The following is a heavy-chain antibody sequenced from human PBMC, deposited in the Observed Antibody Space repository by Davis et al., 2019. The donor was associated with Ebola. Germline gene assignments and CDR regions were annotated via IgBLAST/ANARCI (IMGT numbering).Heavy chain of an antibody. Sequence: ASVKVSCKASGYTFTGYYMHWVRQAPGQGLEWMGWINPNSGGTNYAQKFQGRVNMTRDTSISTAYMELSRLRSDDTAVYYCGLIPTAGETDYWGQGTLVTVSS. CDR3: GLIPTAGETDY. CDR1: GYTFTGYY. D-gene: IGHD3-16*01. V-gene: IGHV1-2*02. J-gene: IGHJ4*02. CDR2: INPNSGGT.